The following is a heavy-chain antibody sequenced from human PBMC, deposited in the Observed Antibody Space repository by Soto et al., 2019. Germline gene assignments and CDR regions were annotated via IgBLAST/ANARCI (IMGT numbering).Heavy chain of an antibody. CDR3: ARDSDKHAGAFDI. V-gene: IGHV1-2*04. CDR2: INPNSGGT. CDR1: GYTFTSYG. J-gene: IGHJ3*02. Sequence: ASVKASCKASGYTFTSYGISCVRQAPGQGLEWMGWINPNSGGTNYAQKFQGWVTMTRDTSISTAYMELSRLRSDDTAVYYCARDSDKHAGAFDIWGQGTMVTVSS.